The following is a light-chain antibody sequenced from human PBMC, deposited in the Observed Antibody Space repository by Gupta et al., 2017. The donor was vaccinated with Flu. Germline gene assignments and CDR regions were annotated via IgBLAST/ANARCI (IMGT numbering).Light chain of an antibody. Sequence: QSALPQPASVSGSPGQSITISCTGTSSDVGAYKYVSWYHQYPGTAPRIRSDEVSHRPSGVSNRVSCYKSGNTASLTISGLQAEDEAEYYCSLYRSSNTRWVFGGGTKMTVL. CDR2: EVS. V-gene: IGLV2-14*01. CDR3: SLYRSSNTRWV. CDR1: SSDVGAYKY. J-gene: IGLJ3*02.